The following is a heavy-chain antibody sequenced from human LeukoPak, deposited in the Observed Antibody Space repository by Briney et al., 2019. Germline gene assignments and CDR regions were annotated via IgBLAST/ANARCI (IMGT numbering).Heavy chain of an antibody. CDR1: GGSISSYY. D-gene: IGHD2-8*01. V-gene: IGHV4-59*08. CDR2: IYYSGST. Sequence: SETLSLTCTVSGGSISSYYWSWLRQPPGKGLEWIGYIYYSGSTNYNPSLKSRVTISVDTSKNQFSLKLSSVTAADTAVYYCAESSTLRYCTNGVCYHNDAFDIWGQGTMVTVSS. J-gene: IGHJ3*02. CDR3: AESSTLRYCTNGVCYHNDAFDI.